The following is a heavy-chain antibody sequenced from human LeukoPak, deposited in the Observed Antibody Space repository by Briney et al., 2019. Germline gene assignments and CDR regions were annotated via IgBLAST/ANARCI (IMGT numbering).Heavy chain of an antibody. D-gene: IGHD2-2*01. CDR2: IYYSGST. CDR3: ARHCCSAPSKRVFDI. CDR1: GGSISSGDYY. Sequence: SETLSLTCTVSGGSISSGDYYWSWIRQPPGKGLEWIGYIYYSGSTYYNPSLKSRVTISVDTSNNQFSLRLGSVTAADTAVYHCARHCCSAPSKRVFDIWGQGTMVTVSS. V-gene: IGHV4-30-4*01. J-gene: IGHJ3*02.